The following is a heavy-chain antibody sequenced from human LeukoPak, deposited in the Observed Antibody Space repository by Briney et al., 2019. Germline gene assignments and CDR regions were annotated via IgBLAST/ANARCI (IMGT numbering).Heavy chain of an antibody. CDR3: ARDRVGATRPGDAFDI. Sequence: GGSLRLPCAASGFTVSSNYMTWVRQAPGKGLEWVSVIYSDDSIYYADSVKGRFTISRDNSKNTLYLQMNNLRAEDTAVYYCARDRVGATRPGDAFDIWGQGTMVTVSS. CDR2: IYSDDSI. V-gene: IGHV3-53*01. D-gene: IGHD1-26*01. CDR1: GFTVSSNY. J-gene: IGHJ3*02.